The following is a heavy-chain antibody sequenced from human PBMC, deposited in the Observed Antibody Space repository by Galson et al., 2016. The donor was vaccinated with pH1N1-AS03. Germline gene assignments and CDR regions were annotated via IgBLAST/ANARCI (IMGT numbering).Heavy chain of an antibody. CDR1: GATFSTST. D-gene: IGHD4-11*01. J-gene: IGHJ6*02. CDR3: ARTSNYDPADYSYYGMGV. CDR2: IIPISGTG. Sequence: SVKVSCKASGATFSTSTVSWVRQAPGQGLEWMGGIIPISGTGSYAQKFQGRVTITADESTSTAYMELSSLRSEDTAVYYCARTSNYDPADYSYYGMGVWGQGTTVTVSS. V-gene: IGHV1-69*13.